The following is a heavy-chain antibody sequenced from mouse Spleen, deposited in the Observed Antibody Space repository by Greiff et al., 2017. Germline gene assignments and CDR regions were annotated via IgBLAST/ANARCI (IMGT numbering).Heavy chain of an antibody. V-gene: IGHV1-64*01. CDR1: GYTFTSYW. J-gene: IGHJ3*01. CDR3: ASRYDYDEGFAY. D-gene: IGHD2-4*01. Sequence: QVQLQQPGAELVKPGASVKLSCKASGYTFTSYWMHWVKQRPGQGLEWIGMIHPNSGSTNYNEKFKSKATLTVDKSSSTAYMQLSSLTSEDSAVYYCASRYDYDEGFAYWGQGTLVTVSA. CDR2: IHPNSGST.